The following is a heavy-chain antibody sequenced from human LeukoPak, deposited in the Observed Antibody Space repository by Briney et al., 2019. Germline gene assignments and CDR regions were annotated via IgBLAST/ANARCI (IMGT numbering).Heavy chain of an antibody. CDR3: ARARENGSFYYYYYYMDV. CDR2: IYYSGST. CDR1: GGSISSSSYY. V-gene: IGHV4-39*07. D-gene: IGHD1-26*01. Sequence: PSETLSLTCTVSGGSISSSSYYWGWIRQPPGKGLEWIGSIYYSGSTYYNPSLKSRVTISVDTSKNQFSLKLSSVTAADTAVYYCARARENGSFYYYYYYMDVWGKGTTVTVSS. J-gene: IGHJ6*03.